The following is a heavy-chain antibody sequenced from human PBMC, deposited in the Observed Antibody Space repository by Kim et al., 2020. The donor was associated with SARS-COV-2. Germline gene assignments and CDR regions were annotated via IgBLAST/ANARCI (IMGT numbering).Heavy chain of an antibody. CDR2: IWYDGSNK. CDR1: GFTFSSYG. V-gene: IGHV3-33*01. D-gene: IGHD2-15*01. CDR3: ARDLVEDCSGGSCYDWYFDL. J-gene: IGHJ2*01. Sequence: LSLTCAASGFTFSSYGIHWVRQTPGKGLEWVAVIWYDGSNKYYADSVKGRFTISRDNSKNTLYLQMNSLRAEDTAVYYCARDLVEDCSGGSCYDWYFDLWGRGTLVTVSS.